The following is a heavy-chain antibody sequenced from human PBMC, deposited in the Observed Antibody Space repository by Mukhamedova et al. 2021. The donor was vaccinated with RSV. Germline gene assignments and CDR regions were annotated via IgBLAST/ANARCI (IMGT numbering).Heavy chain of an antibody. J-gene: IGHJ4*02. CDR3: ARGDGAPTDC. D-gene: IGHD4-17*01. V-gene: IGHV1-2*02. CDR2: INPNSGGT. Sequence: EYMGWINPNSGGTNYVQKFQGRVTMTRDTSINTAYMELSRLRSDDTAVYYCARGDGAPTDCWGQGTLVTVSS.